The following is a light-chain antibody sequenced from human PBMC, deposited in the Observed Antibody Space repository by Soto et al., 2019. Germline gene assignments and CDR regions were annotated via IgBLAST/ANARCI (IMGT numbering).Light chain of an antibody. J-gene: IGKJ5*01. CDR3: QHSYSTPIP. Sequence: LEVRQGRSSLSASVGESVTITWRARQSISSYINGYQQKQGKAPKRFIYGGSSLQSGVPSSFSGSGSGTDSTLTISILQPEDFATYYSQHSYSTPIPFGQGTRLEIK. CDR2: GGS. V-gene: IGKV1-39*01. CDR1: QSISSY.